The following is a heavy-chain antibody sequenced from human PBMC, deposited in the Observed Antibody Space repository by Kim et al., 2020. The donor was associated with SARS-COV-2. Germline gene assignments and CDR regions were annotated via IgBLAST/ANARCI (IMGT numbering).Heavy chain of an antibody. CDR2: IIPIFGTA. V-gene: IGHV1-69*13. D-gene: IGHD5-12*01. CDR1: GGTFSSYA. CDR3: ARGKRRMATISFDY. J-gene: IGHJ4*02. Sequence: SVKVSCKASGGTFSSYAISWVRQAPGQGLEWMGGIIPIFGTANYAQKFQGRVTITADESTSTAYMELSSLRSEDTAVYYCARGKRRMATISFDYWGQGTLVTVSS.